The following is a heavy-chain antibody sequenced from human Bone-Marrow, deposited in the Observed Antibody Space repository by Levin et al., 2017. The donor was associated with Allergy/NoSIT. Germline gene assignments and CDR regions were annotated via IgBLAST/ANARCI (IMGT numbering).Heavy chain of an antibody. V-gene: IGHV5-51*01. Sequence: PGGSLRLSCKGSGYSFTSYWIGWVRQMPGKGLEWMGIIYPGDSDTRYSSSFQGQVTISADKSISTAYLQWGSLKASDTAMYYCARLRSIAAGGYFDRWGRGTLVTVSS. CDR1: GYSFTSYW. CDR3: ARLRSIAAGGYFDR. J-gene: IGHJ2*01. D-gene: IGHD6-13*01. CDR2: IYPGDSDT.